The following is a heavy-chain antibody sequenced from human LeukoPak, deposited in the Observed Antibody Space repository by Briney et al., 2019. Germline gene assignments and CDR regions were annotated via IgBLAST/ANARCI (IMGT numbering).Heavy chain of an antibody. V-gene: IGHV4-59*01. D-gene: IGHD2-15*01. CDR2: IYYSGST. Sequence: PSETLSLTCTVSGGSISSYYWSWIRQPPGKGLEWIGYIYYSGSTNYNPSLKRRVTISVDTSKNQFSLKLSSVTAAETAVYYCASVAAKEDRWFDPWGQGTLVTVSS. CDR1: GGSISSYY. J-gene: IGHJ5*02. CDR3: ASVAAKEDRWFDP.